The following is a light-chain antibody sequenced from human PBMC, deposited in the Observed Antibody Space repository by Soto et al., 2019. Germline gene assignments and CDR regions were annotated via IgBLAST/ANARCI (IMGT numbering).Light chain of an antibody. CDR3: AAWDDSLNGSYV. Sequence: QSVLTQLPSTSGTPGQRVTMSCSGSRSNIGSNTVTWYQQLPGTAPKLLIYSNNQRPSGVPDRFSGSKSGTSASLAISGLQSEDETDYYCAAWDDSLNGSYVFGTGTKVTVL. CDR2: SNN. V-gene: IGLV1-44*01. J-gene: IGLJ1*01. CDR1: RSNIGSNT.